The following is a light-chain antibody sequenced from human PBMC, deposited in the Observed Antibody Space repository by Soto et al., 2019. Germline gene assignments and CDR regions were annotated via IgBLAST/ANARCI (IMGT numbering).Light chain of an antibody. J-gene: IGKJ1*01. V-gene: IGKV3-15*01. CDR1: QSVSGRY. CDR3: QQYNNGPRWT. Sequence: DIVLTKSPGTLSLSPGDGATLSCRASQSVSGRYLAWYQQKPGQAPRLLIYGASTRATGIPARFSGSGSGTEFTLTISSLQSEDFAVYYCQQYNNGPRWTFGQGTKVDIK. CDR2: GAS.